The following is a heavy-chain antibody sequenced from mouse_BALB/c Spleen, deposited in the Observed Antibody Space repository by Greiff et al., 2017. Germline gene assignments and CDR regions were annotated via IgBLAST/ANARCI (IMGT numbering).Heavy chain of an antibody. CDR3: ATPYDGYYGGWFAY. V-gene: IGHV2-2*02. CDR1: GFSLTSYG. D-gene: IGHD2-3*01. CDR2: IWSGGST. Sequence: VKVVESGPGLVQPSQSLSITCTVSGFSLTSYGVHWVRQSPGKGLEWLGVIWSGGSTDYNAAFISRLSISKDNSKSQVFFKMNSLQANDTAIYYCATPYDGYYGGWFAYWGQGTLVTVSA. J-gene: IGHJ3*01.